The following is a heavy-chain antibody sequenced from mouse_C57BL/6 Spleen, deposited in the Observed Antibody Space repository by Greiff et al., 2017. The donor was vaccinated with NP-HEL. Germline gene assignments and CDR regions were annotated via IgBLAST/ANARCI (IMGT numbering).Heavy chain of an antibody. CDR1: GYTFTSYW. CDR3: ARDTTVVEGVYFDY. Sequence: QVHVKQPGAELVKPGASVKLSCKASGYTFTSYWMHWVKQRPGQGLEWIGMIHPNSGSTNYNEKFKSKATLTVDKSSSTAYMQLSSLTSEDSAVYYCARDTTVVEGVYFDYWGQGTTLTVSS. D-gene: IGHD1-1*01. J-gene: IGHJ2*01. V-gene: IGHV1-64*01. CDR2: IHPNSGST.